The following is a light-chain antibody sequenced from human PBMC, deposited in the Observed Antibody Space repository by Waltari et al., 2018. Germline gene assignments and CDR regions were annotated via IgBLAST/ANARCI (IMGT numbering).Light chain of an antibody. CDR2: AAA. CDR1: QGISTY. Sequence: DISLTQSPSFLSSSVGDRVTISCRASQGISTYLARFQQKPGKAPRRLIYAAAILQGRVPARFSGSGSGTDFTLTISSLQPEDFGTYFCQQIKSYPITFGGGTKVEVK. CDR3: QQIKSYPIT. V-gene: IGKV1-9*01. J-gene: IGKJ4*01.